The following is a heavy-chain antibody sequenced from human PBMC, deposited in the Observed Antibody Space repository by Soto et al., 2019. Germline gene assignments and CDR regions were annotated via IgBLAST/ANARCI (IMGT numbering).Heavy chain of an antibody. Sequence: SETLCLTCTVANGSISSISCYWSCIRQPPGKGLEWIGSIYYSGSTYYNPSLKSRVTISVDTSKNQFSLKLSSVTAADTAVYYCASMRLSIAVAAPANWFDTSGQAPLVTVSS. CDR2: IYYSGST. V-gene: IGHV4-39*01. CDR3: ASMRLSIAVAAPANWFDT. J-gene: IGHJ5*02. D-gene: IGHD6-19*01. CDR1: NGSISSISCY.